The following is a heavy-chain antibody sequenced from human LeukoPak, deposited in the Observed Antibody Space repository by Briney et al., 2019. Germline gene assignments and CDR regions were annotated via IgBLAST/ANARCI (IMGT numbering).Heavy chain of an antibody. CDR2: MYHSGST. V-gene: IGHV4-38-2*01. Sequence: KPSETLSLTCAVSGYSISSGYYWGWFRQPPGKGLAWIGCMYHSGSTYYNPSLKSRVTISVDTSKNQFSLKLSSVTAADTAVYYCARQGGSSSPYYYYYMDVWGKGTTVTVAS. J-gene: IGHJ6*03. CDR3: ARQGGSSSPYYYYYMDV. D-gene: IGHD6-13*01. CDR1: GYSISSGYY.